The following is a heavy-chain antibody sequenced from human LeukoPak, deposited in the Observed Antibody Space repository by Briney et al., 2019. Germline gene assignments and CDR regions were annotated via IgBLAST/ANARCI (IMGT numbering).Heavy chain of an antibody. V-gene: IGHV4-34*01. CDR1: GGSFSGYY. CDR3: ARGRSGYDFLTSGWYSGFYFDY. CDR2: INHSGST. J-gene: IGHJ4*02. D-gene: IGHD5-12*01. Sequence: PSETLSLTCAVYGGSFSGYYWSWIRQPPGKGLEWIGEINHSGSTNYNPSLKSRVTISVDTSKNQFSLKLSSVTAADTAVYYCARGRSGYDFLTSGWYSGFYFDYWGQGTLVTVSS.